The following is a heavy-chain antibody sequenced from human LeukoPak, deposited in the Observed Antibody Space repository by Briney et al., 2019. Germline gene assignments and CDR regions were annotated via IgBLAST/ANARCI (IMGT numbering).Heavy chain of an antibody. CDR3: AKGSGYDTDFDY. J-gene: IGHJ4*02. D-gene: IGHD3-9*01. V-gene: IGHV3-23*01. CDR1: GFTFSTYV. CDR2: ISGSGDNT. Sequence: GGSLRLSCATSGFTFSTYVMSWVRQAPGKGLEWVSGISGSGDNTYYADSVRGRFTISRDNSKNTLYLQMNSLRAEDTAVYYCAKGSGYDTDFDYWGQGTLVTVSS.